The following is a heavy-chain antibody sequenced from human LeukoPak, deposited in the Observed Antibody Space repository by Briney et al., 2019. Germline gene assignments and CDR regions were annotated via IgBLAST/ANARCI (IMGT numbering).Heavy chain of an antibody. CDR1: SFTVNNNY. CDR2: IDSDVNT. V-gene: IGHV3-53*01. J-gene: IGHJ4*02. D-gene: IGHD3-3*01. Sequence: GGSLRLSYPADSFTVNNNYMTWVRQAPGKGLDWVSVIDSDVNTYYADSVMGRFYISRDNSKNMVFLQMNSLRAEDTAVYYCARGLHDLWRGHMGYWGQGTLVTVSS. CDR3: ARGLHDLWRGHMGY.